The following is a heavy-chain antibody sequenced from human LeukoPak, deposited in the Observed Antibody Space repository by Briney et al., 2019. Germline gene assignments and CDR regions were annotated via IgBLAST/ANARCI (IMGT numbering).Heavy chain of an antibody. CDR2: INPNSGGT. J-gene: IGHJ5*02. CDR3: ARDTTLITYWFDP. D-gene: IGHD1-1*01. Sequence: ASVKVSCKASGYTFTGYYIHWVRQAPGQGLEWMGWINPNSGGTNYAQTFQGRVTMTRDTSISTAYMELNRLRSDDTAVYYCARDTTLITYWFDPWGQGTLVTVSS. CDR1: GYTFTGYY. V-gene: IGHV1-2*02.